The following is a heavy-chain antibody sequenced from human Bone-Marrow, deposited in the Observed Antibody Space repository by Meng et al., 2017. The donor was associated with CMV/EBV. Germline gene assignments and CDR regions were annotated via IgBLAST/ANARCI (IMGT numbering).Heavy chain of an antibody. D-gene: IGHD2/OR15-2a*01. CDR2: IHHEATYI. J-gene: IGHJ4*02. V-gene: IGHV3-30*02. Sequence: GGSLRLSCAASGVDFSAHGMHWVRQAPGKGLEWVSYIHHEATYIDYEDSGKRRFTISRDNSKNTLFLQRNSLRADDTAIYYCAKGGVHSTDYWGQGVLVTVSS. CDR3: AKGGVHSTDY. CDR1: GVDFSAHG.